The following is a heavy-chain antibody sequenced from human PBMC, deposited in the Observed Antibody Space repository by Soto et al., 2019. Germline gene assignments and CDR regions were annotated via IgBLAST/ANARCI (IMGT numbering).Heavy chain of an antibody. CDR2: INHSGST. Sequence: SETLSLTCAVYGGSFSGYYWSWIRQPPGKGLEWIGEINHSGSTNYNPSLKSRVTISVDTSKNQFSLKLSSVTAADTAVYYCARGRITIFGVVNGYYYYMDVWGKGTTVTVSS. V-gene: IGHV4-34*01. CDR1: GGSFSGYY. J-gene: IGHJ6*03. CDR3: ARGRITIFGVVNGYYYYMDV. D-gene: IGHD3-3*01.